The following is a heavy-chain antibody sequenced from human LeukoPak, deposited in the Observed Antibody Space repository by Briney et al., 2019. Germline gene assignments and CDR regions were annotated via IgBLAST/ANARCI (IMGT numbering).Heavy chain of an antibody. CDR3: ARFSSPYTGYSSGWASDY. CDR2: ISAYNGNT. J-gene: IGHJ4*02. D-gene: IGHD6-19*01. CDR1: GYTFTSYG. V-gene: IGHV1-18*01. Sequence: ASVKVSCKAPGYTFTSYGISWVRQAPGQGLEWMGWISAYNGNTNYAQKLQGRVTMTTDTSTSTAYMELRSLRSDDTAVYYCARFSSPYTGYSSGWASDYWGQGTLVTVSS.